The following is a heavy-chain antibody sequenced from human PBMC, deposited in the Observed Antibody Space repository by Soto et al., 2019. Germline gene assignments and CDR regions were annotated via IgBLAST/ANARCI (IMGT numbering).Heavy chain of an antibody. J-gene: IGHJ6*02. Sequence: CSVKVPFKAAGGTFSSYAISWVRQAPGQGLEWMGGIIPIFGTANYAQKFQGRVTITADKSTSTAYMELSSLRSEDTAVYYCARDPITIFGVVNDYYYGMDVWGQGTTVTVTS. CDR2: IIPIFGTA. D-gene: IGHD3-3*01. V-gene: IGHV1-69*06. CDR3: ARDPITIFGVVNDYYYGMDV. CDR1: GGTFSSYA.